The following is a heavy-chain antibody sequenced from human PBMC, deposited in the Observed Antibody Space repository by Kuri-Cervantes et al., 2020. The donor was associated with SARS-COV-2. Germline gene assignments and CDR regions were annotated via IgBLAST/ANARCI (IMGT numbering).Heavy chain of an antibody. Sequence: GESLKISCAASGFTFSSYSMNWVRQAPGKGLEWVSSISSSSSYIYYADSVKGRFTISRDNAKNSLYLQMNSLRAEDTAVYYCARDLGYCSGGSCWTWDYWGQGTLVTVSS. D-gene: IGHD2-15*01. CDR2: ISSSSSYI. V-gene: IGHV3-21*01. J-gene: IGHJ4*02. CDR3: ARDLGYCSGGSCWTWDY. CDR1: GFTFSSYS.